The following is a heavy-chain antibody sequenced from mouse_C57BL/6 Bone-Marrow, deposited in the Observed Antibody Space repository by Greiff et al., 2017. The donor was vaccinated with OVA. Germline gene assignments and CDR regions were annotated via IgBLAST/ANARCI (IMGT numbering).Heavy chain of an antibody. V-gene: IGHV8-12*01. CDR2: IYWDDDK. Sequence: QVTLKESGPGILQSSQTLSLTCSFSGFSLSTSGMGVSWIRQPSGKGLEWLAHIYWDDDKRYNPSLKSRLTISKDTSRNQVFLKITSVYTADTATYYCARKVYYDYDVGVQDYWGQGTSVTVSS. CDR1: GFSLSTSGMG. J-gene: IGHJ4*01. CDR3: ARKVYYDYDVGVQDY. D-gene: IGHD2-4*01.